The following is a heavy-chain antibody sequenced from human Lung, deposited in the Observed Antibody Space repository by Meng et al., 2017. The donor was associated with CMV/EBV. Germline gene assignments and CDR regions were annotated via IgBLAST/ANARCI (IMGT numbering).Heavy chain of an antibody. CDR2: IYYSGST. Sequence: SXTLSLTCTVSGGSISSYYWSWIRQPPGKGLEWIGYIYYSGSTNYNPSLKSRVTISVDTSKNQFSLKLSSVTAADTAVYYCASYRSGTPGRFDPWGQGTLVTVSS. D-gene: IGHD1-1*01. CDR3: ASYRSGTPGRFDP. V-gene: IGHV4-59*01. J-gene: IGHJ5*02. CDR1: GGSISSYY.